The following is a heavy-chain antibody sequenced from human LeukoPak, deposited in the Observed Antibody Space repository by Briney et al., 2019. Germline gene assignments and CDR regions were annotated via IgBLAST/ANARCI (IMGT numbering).Heavy chain of an antibody. Sequence: PGGSLRLSCAASGFTFGGYGMHWVRQAPGRGLECVAFIQSDGSNEYYSDSVKGRFTISRDNSKNTLYLQMNSLTAEDTAVYYCATHCSGTGCHRDYWGQGTLVTVSS. CDR1: GFTFGGYG. CDR3: ATHCSGTGCHRDY. J-gene: IGHJ4*02. CDR2: IQSDGSNE. V-gene: IGHV3-30*02. D-gene: IGHD2-2*01.